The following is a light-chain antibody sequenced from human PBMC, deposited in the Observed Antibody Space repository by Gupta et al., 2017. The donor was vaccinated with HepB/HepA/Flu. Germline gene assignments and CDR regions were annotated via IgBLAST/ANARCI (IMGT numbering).Light chain of an antibody. V-gene: IGKV4-1*01. Sequence: DIVMTQSPDSLAVSPGERATINCKSSQSVLYSSNNNNYLAWYQQKPGQPPKLFIYWASTRASGVPDRFSGSGPGTDFTLTISSLQAEDVAVYYCQQYYTTPFTFGGGTKVEIK. CDR2: WAS. CDR3: QQYYTTPFT. J-gene: IGKJ4*01. CDR1: QSVLYSSNNNNY.